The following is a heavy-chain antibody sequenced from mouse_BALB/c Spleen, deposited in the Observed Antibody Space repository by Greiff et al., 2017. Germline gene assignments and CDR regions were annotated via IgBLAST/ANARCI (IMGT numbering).Heavy chain of an antibody. J-gene: IGHJ3*01. Sequence: EVHLVESGGGLVKPGGSLKLSCAASGFTFSSYTMSWVRQTPEKRLEWVATISSGGSYTYYPDSVKGRFTISRDNAKNTLYLQMSSLKSEDTAMYYCTRDHDYYGSTPVAYWGQGTLVTVSA. V-gene: IGHV5-6-4*01. CDR2: ISSGGSYT. CDR1: GFTFSSYT. D-gene: IGHD1-1*01. CDR3: TRDHDYYGSTPVAY.